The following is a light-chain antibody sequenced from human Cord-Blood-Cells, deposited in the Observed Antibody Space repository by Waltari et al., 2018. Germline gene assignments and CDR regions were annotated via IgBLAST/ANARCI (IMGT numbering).Light chain of an antibody. V-gene: IGKV3-11*01. CDR2: DAS. CDR3: QQRSNWPWT. Sequence: EIVLTQSPATLFLSPGERDTLSCRASQSVSSYLAWYQQKPGQAPRLLIYDASNRATGIPARFSGSGSGTDFTLTISSLEPEDFAVYYCQQRSNWPWTFGQGTKVEIK. CDR1: QSVSSY. J-gene: IGKJ1*01.